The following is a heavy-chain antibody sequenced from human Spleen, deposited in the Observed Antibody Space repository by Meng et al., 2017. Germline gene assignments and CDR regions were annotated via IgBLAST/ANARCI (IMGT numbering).Heavy chain of an antibody. D-gene: IGHD3-22*01. Sequence: GESLKISCAAPGFTFSTYAMHWVRQAAGKGLEWLAIISYDGSDKYYPDSVKGRFTISRDNSKNTLYLQMNSLRAEDTAVYYCARAPSRSGYYFLFDYWGQGTLVTVSS. CDR1: GFTFSTYA. CDR2: ISYDGSDK. CDR3: ARAPSRSGYYFLFDY. V-gene: IGHV3-30*04. J-gene: IGHJ4*02.